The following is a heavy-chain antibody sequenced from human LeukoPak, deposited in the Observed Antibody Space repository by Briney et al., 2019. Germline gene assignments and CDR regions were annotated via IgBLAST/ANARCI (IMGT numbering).Heavy chain of an antibody. CDR2: INHSGST. CDR1: GGSFSGYY. J-gene: IGHJ4*02. D-gene: IGHD3-22*01. V-gene: IGHV4-34*01. CDR3: ARDGRYDSSGYYPVQYSFDY. Sequence: SETLSLTCAVYGGSFSGYYWSWIRQPPGKGLEWIGEINHSGSTNYNPSLKSRVTISVDTSKNQFSLKLSSVTAADTAVYYCARDGRYDSSGYYPVQYSFDYWGQGTLVTVSS.